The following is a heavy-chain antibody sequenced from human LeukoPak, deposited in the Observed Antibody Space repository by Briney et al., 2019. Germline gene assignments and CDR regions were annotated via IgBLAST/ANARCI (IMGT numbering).Heavy chain of an antibody. J-gene: IGHJ3*02. CDR2: ISYDGSNK. Sequence: GGSLRLSCAASGFTFSSYAMHWVRQAPGKGLEWVAVISYDGSNKYYADSVKGRFTISRDNSKNTLYLQMNSLRAEDTAVYYCARVSRRWADAFDIWGQGTMATVSS. CDR3: ARVSRRWADAFDI. V-gene: IGHV3-30-3*01. D-gene: IGHD4-23*01. CDR1: GFTFSSYA.